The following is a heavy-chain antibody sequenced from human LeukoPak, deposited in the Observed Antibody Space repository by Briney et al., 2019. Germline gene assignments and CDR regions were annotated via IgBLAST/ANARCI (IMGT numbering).Heavy chain of an antibody. D-gene: IGHD5-18*01. CDR2: IFHSGST. CDR1: GGSISSGGYS. Sequence: SETLSPTCAVSGGSISSGGYSWSWIRQPPGKGLEWIGYIFHSGSTKYSPSLKSRVTISVDRPKNQFSLKLSSVTAADTAVYYCARGPLAYNFGEFDYWGQGALVTVSS. V-gene: IGHV4-30-2*01. J-gene: IGHJ4*02. CDR3: ARGPLAYNFGEFDY.